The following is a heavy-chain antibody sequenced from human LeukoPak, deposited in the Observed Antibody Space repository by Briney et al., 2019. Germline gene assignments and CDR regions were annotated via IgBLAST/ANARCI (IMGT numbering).Heavy chain of an antibody. CDR2: IYTSGGT. V-gene: IGHV4-4*07. J-gene: IGHJ5*02. Sequence: PSETLSLTCTVSGGSISSYYWTWIRQPAGKGLEWIGRIYTSGGTNYNPSLKSRLTISVDTSNNQLSLQLRSVTTAEPAVDYCARHLLLWFGEPPNWFDPWGQGTLVTVSS. CDR3: ARHLLLWFGEPPNWFDP. CDR1: GGSISSYY. D-gene: IGHD3-10*01.